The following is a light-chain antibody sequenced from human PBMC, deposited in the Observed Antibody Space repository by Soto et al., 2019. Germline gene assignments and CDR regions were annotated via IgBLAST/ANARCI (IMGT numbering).Light chain of an antibody. Sequence: IVLTQTPGTLSLSPGERATLSCRASHSVTSDYLAWYQQKPGQAPRLLIYGASTRATDIPARFSGSGSGTEFTLTISCLQSEDFAVYFCQQYYSWPRTFGQGTKVDIK. CDR3: QQYYSWPRT. J-gene: IGKJ1*01. CDR2: GAS. CDR1: HSVTSDY. V-gene: IGKV3-15*01.